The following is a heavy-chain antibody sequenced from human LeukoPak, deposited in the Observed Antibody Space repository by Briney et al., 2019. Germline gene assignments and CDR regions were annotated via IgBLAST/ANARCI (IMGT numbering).Heavy chain of an antibody. V-gene: IGHV3-33*01. J-gene: IGHJ4*02. CDR2: IWYDGSNK. CDR3: ARDVRIAGFDY. Sequence: GGSLRLSCAASGFTFSSYGMHWVRQAPGKGLEGVAVIWYDGSNKYYADSVKGRFTTSRDNSKNTLYLQMNSLRAEDTAVYYCARDVRIAGFDYWGQGTLVTVSS. CDR1: GFTFSSYG. D-gene: IGHD2-15*01.